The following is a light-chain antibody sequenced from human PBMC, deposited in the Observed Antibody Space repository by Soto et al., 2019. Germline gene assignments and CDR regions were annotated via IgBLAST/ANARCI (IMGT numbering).Light chain of an antibody. V-gene: IGLV2-23*01. CDR2: EGT. CDR1: SSAVGGYSL. Sequence: QSVLTQPASVSGSPGQSITVSCTGTSSAVGGYSLVSWYHQNPGNAPKLVIYEGTKRPSGVSNRLSGSKSGNTASLTISGLQAEDEGDYYCCSYTSRTVIFGGGTQLTVL. J-gene: IGLJ2*01. CDR3: CSYTSRTVI.